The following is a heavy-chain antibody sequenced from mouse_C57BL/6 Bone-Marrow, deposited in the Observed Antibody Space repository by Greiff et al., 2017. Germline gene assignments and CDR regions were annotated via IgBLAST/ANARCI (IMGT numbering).Heavy chain of an antibody. Sequence: QVQLQPSGAELVRPGTSVKMSCTASGYNITNDWIGWAKQRPGHGLEWIGDIYPEGGYTTYNEKFKGKATMTADKSSSTAYMQFSSLTSEDTAIXYCTRVEVWYDMDDWGQGTSVTVSS. V-gene: IGHV1-63*01. CDR1: GYNITNDW. CDR3: TRVEVWYDMDD. J-gene: IGHJ4*01. CDR2: IYPEGGYT.